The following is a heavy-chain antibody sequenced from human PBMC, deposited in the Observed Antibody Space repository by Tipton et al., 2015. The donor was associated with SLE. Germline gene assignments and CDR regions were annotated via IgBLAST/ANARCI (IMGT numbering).Heavy chain of an antibody. J-gene: IGHJ4*02. CDR2: MYASGST. V-gene: IGHV4-4*07. CDR1: DGSISDYY. D-gene: IGHD2-21*02. Sequence: TLSLTCTVSDGSISDYYWTWIRQPAGEGLEWIGRMYASGSTNYNPSLRSRAAMSVDASKSHFSLKLTSVTAADTAVYYCASRFNGDYYFDYWGQGTLVTVSS. CDR3: ASRFNGDYYFDY.